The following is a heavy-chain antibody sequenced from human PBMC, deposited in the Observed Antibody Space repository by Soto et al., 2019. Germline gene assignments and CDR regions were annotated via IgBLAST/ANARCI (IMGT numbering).Heavy chain of an antibody. J-gene: IGHJ4*02. CDR2: IWYDGSNK. V-gene: IGHV3-33*01. CDR3: AREAIVGATYFDY. D-gene: IGHD1-26*01. CDR1: GFTFSSYG. Sequence: GGSLRLSCAASGFTFSSYGMHWVRQAPGKGLEWVAVIWYDGSNKYYADSVKGRFTISRDNSKNTLYLQMNSLRAEDTAVYYCAREAIVGATYFDYWGQGTLVTVSS.